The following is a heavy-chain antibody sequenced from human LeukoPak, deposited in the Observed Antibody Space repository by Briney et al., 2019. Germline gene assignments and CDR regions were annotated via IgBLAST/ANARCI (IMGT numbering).Heavy chain of an antibody. CDR2: ISSSSSYI. CDR3: AKEASGSYDGEIGFDP. D-gene: IGHD1-26*01. J-gene: IGHJ5*02. V-gene: IGHV3-21*04. CDR1: GFTFSSYS. Sequence: GGSLRLSCAASGFTFSSYSMNWVRQAPGKGLEWVSSISSSSSYIYYADSVKGRFTISRDNAKNSLYLQMNSLRAEDTALYYCAKEASGSYDGEIGFDPWGQGTLVTVSS.